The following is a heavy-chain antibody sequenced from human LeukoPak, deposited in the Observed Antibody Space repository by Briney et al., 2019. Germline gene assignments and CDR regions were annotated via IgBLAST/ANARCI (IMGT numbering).Heavy chain of an antibody. Sequence: ASVKVSCKASGYTFTIYYMHWVRQAPGQGLEWMGIINPSGGSTSYAQKFQGRVTMTRDTSTSTVYMELSSLRSEDTAVYYCARNLRGYCSGGSCYRNAFDIWGQGTMVTVSS. CDR1: GYTFTIYY. CDR3: ARNLRGYCSGGSCYRNAFDI. D-gene: IGHD2-15*01. CDR2: INPSGGST. J-gene: IGHJ3*02. V-gene: IGHV1-46*01.